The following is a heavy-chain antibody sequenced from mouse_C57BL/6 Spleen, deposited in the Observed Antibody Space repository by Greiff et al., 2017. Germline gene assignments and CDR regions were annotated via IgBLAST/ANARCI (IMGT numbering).Heavy chain of an antibody. CDR1: GYTFTSYW. CDR3: AIGQTLVATDYAMDY. CDR2: IHPSDSDT. J-gene: IGHJ4*01. Sequence: VKLQQPGAELVKPGASVKVSCKASGYTFTSYWMHWVKQRPGQGLEWIGRIHPSDSDTNYNQKFKGKATLTVDKSSSTAYMQLSSLTSEDSAVYYCAIGQTLVATDYAMDYWGQGTSVTVSS. D-gene: IGHD1-1*01. V-gene: IGHV1-74*01.